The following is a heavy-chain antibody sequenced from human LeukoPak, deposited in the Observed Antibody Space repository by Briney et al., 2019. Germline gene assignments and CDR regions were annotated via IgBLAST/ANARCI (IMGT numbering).Heavy chain of an antibody. Sequence: PGGSLRLSCAASGFTFSSYWMHWVRQAPGKGLVWVSRINSDGSSTSYADPVKGRFTISRDNAKNSLYLQMNSLRAEDTAVYYCARGGSSGYSLFDYWGQGTLVTVSS. CDR2: INSDGSST. CDR3: ARGGSSGYSLFDY. CDR1: GFTFSSYW. D-gene: IGHD3-22*01. V-gene: IGHV3-74*01. J-gene: IGHJ4*02.